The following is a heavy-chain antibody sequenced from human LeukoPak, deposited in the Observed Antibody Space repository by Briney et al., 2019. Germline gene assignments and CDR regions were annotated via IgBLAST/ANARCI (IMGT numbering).Heavy chain of an antibody. D-gene: IGHD7-27*01. Sequence: GGSLRLSCEASGFTFNTYAMHWVRQAPGKGLEWVAVMTYDGSDIYYADSVKGRFTISRDNSKNTLFLQMSSLRAEDTAVYYCARDHSPKWGSGERYFDYWGQGTLITVSS. CDR3: ARDHSPKWGSGERYFDY. CDR1: GFTFNTYA. J-gene: IGHJ4*02. V-gene: IGHV3-33*05. CDR2: MTYDGSDI.